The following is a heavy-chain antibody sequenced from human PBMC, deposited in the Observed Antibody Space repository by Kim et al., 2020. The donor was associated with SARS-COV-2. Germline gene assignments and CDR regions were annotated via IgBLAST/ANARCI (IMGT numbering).Heavy chain of an antibody. CDR3: ARGEGMRSSVDYYYYGMDV. CDR2: IIPILGIA. Sequence: SVKVSCKASGGTFSSYAISWVRQAPGQGLEWMGRIIPILGIANYAQKFQGRVTITADKSTSTAYMELSSLRSEDTAVYYCARGEGMRSSVDYYYYGMDVWGQGTTVTVSS. D-gene: IGHD3-10*01. J-gene: IGHJ6*02. CDR1: GGTFSSYA. V-gene: IGHV1-69*04.